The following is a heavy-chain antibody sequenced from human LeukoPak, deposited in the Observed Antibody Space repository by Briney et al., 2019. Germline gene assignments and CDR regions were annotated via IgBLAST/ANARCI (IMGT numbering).Heavy chain of an antibody. CDR2: IYYSGST. CDR1: GGSISGYY. V-gene: IGHV4-59*04. Sequence: KTSETLSLTCTVSGGSISGYYWSWIRQPPGKGLEWIGNIYYSGSTYSNPSLKSRVTISVDTSKNQFSLKLSSVTAADTAVYYCARQVGYTYGQVDYWGRGTLVTVSS. CDR3: ARQVGYTYGQVDY. D-gene: IGHD5-18*01. J-gene: IGHJ4*02.